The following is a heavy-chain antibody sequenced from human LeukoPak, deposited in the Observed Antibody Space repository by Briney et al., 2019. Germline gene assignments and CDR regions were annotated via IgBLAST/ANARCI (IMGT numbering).Heavy chain of an antibody. D-gene: IGHD4-23*01. CDR2: ISSGSTSI. Sequence: GGSLRLSCAASGFTFSFYSMNWVLQPPGKGLEWVSYISSGSTSIYYADSVKRRFTISRDNAKNSLYLQMNSLRDDDTAVYYCASSDDYGGNRFDYWGQGTLVTVSS. V-gene: IGHV3-48*02. CDR3: ASSDDYGGNRFDY. J-gene: IGHJ4*02. CDR1: GFTFSFYS.